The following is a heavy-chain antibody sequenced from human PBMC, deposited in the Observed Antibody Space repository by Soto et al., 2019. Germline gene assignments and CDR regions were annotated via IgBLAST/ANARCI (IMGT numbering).Heavy chain of an antibody. Sequence: QVQLQESGPGLVKPSQTLSLTCTVSGGSINSGDYYWSWVRQVPGKVLGWIGFISYSGNTHYNPSLESRVSISKDTSKNQCTLWLNSMTAADAAVYYCAREVSPNSRGWYTVLVRWFDPWGQGTLVTVSS. V-gene: IGHV4-31*03. CDR3: AREVSPNSRGWYTVLVRWFDP. J-gene: IGHJ5*02. CDR1: GGSINSGDYY. D-gene: IGHD6-19*01. CDR2: ISYSGNT.